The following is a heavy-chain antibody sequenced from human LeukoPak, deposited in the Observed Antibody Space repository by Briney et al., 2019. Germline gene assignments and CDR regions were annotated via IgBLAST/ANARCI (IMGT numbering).Heavy chain of an antibody. D-gene: IGHD6-19*01. CDR3: ASVPVLAGTDYYYGLDV. CDR2: ISYDGSNK. V-gene: IGHV3-30*04. Sequence: GRSLRLCCAASGFTFSSYAMHWVRQAPGKGLEWVAVISYDGSNKYYADSVKGRFTISRDNSKNTLYLQMNSLRAEDTAVYYCASVPVLAGTDYYYGLDVWGKGTTVTVSS. CDR1: GFTFSSYA. J-gene: IGHJ6*04.